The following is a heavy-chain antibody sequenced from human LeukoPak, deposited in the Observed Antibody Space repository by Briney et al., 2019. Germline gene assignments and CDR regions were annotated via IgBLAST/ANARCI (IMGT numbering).Heavy chain of an antibody. Sequence: SGPGLVKPSETLSLTCTVSGGSISSHYWSWIRQPPGKGPEWIGYISSIGSTNYNPSLKSRVTISVDTSKNQFSLKLTSVTAADTAVYFCARDPTTVTKGLDIWGQGTMVTVSS. CDR2: ISSIGST. CDR1: GGSISSHY. CDR3: ARDPTTVTKGLDI. D-gene: IGHD4-17*01. J-gene: IGHJ3*02. V-gene: IGHV4-59*11.